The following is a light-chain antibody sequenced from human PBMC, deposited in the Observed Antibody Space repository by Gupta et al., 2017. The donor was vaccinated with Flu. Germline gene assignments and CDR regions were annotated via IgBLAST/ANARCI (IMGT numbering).Light chain of an antibody. Sequence: PSSLSASVGDRVTITCRASQSISSYLNWYQQKPGKAPKLLIYAASRLQSGVPSRFSGSGSGTDFTLTISSLQPEDFATYYCQQRDSTLYTFGQGTKMEIK. J-gene: IGKJ2*01. CDR2: AAS. CDR1: QSISSY. V-gene: IGKV1-39*01. CDR3: QQRDSTLYT.